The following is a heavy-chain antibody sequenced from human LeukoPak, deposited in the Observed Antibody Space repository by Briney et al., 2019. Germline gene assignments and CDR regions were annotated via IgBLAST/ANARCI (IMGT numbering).Heavy chain of an antibody. J-gene: IGHJ4*02. V-gene: IGHV4-61*01. CDR2: IYYSGST. CDR3: ARGFFVRGNYFDY. D-gene: IGHD3-3*01. CDR1: GGSISSSSYY. Sequence: SETLSLTCTVSGGSISSSSYYWRWIRQPPGKGLEWIGYIYYSGSTNYNPSLKSRVTISVDTSKNQFSLKLSSVTAADTAVYYCARGFFVRGNYFDYWGQGTLVTVSS.